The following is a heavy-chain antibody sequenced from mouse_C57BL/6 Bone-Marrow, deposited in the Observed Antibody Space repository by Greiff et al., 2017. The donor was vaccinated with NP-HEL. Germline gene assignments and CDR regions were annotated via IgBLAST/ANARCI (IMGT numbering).Heavy chain of an antibody. CDR1: GYSFTGYY. CDR3: ARNGYYGFAY. J-gene: IGHJ3*01. CDR2: INPSTGGT. Sequence: EVKLQESGPELVKPGASVKISCKASGYSFTGYYMNWVKQSPEKSLEWIGEINPSTGGTTYNQKFKAKATLTVDKSSSTAYMQLKSLTSEDSAVYYCARNGYYGFAYWGQGTLVTVSA. V-gene: IGHV1-42*01. D-gene: IGHD2-3*01.